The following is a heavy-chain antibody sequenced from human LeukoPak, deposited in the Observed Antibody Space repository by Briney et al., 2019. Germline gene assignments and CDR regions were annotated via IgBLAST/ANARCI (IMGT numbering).Heavy chain of an antibody. D-gene: IGHD2-2*01. CDR3: ARDDCSSTSCYAEYYFDY. V-gene: IGHV3-23*01. Sequence: GGSLRLSCGGSGFTLSNYAMTWVRQAPGMGLEWVSSIATRDDTTFYADSVRGRFTISRDNSKNTMYLQMDSLRAEDTAVYYCARDDCSSTSCYAEYYFDYWGQGTLVTVSS. CDR2: IATRDDTT. CDR1: GFTLSNYA. J-gene: IGHJ4*02.